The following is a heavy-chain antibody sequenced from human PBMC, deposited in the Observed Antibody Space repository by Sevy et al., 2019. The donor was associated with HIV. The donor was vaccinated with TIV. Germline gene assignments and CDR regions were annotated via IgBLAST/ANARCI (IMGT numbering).Heavy chain of an antibody. Sequence: GGSLRLSCAASGFSFRSYGMHWVRQAPGKGLEWMSFIQYDGSNKDYADSVKGRFTISRDNSKNTLYLQMNRLRVEDTGVFDCVKEGGGEGGDHWGQGTLVTVSS. D-gene: IGHD2-21*01. V-gene: IGHV3-30*02. CDR1: GFSFRSYG. CDR2: IQYDGSNK. J-gene: IGHJ4*02. CDR3: VKEGGGEGGDH.